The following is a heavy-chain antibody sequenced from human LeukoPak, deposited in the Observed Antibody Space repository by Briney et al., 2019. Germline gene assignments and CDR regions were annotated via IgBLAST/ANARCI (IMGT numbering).Heavy chain of an antibody. D-gene: IGHD5-12*01. CDR1: GFTFSSYE. V-gene: IGHV3-48*03. J-gene: IGHJ4*02. Sequence: GSLRLSCAASGFTFSSYEMNWVRQAPGKGLEWVSYISSSGSTIYYADSVKGRFTISRDNAKNSLYLQMNSLRAEDTAVYYCARAASGYDYGLFDYWGQGTLVTVSS. CDR3: ARAASGYDYGLFDY. CDR2: ISSSGSTI.